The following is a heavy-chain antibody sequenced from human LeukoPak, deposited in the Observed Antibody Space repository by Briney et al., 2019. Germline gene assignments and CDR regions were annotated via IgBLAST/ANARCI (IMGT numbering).Heavy chain of an antibody. CDR2: LYYSGET. Sequence: SETLSLTCAVSGGSIRSSAYSWSWIRQPLGKGLEWIGCLYYSGETYYNPSLRSRLNISVDMSKNQFSLQLTSVTAADTAVYFCASDTLVRGVGYYYMGVWGKGTTVTVSS. J-gene: IGHJ6*03. D-gene: IGHD3-10*01. CDR1: GGSIRSSAYS. V-gene: IGHV4-30-4*07. CDR3: ASDTLVRGVGYYYMGV.